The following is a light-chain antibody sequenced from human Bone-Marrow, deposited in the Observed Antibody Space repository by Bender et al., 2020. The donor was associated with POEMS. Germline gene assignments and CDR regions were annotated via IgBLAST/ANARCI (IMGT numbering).Light chain of an antibody. J-gene: IGLJ1*01. CDR1: SSDLSDFEF. V-gene: IGLV2-14*03. Sequence: QSALAQPASVSGSPGQSITISCTGTSSDLSDFEFVSWYQQNPGNAPKLIIYEVSYRPPGIPNRFSGSRSGNTASLTISGLQAEDESDYYCNAYTSRGTSFGTGTKLTVL. CDR2: EVS. CDR3: NAYTSRGTS.